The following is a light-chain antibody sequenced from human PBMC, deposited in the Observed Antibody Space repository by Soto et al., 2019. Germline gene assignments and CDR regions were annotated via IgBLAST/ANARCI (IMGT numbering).Light chain of an antibody. J-gene: IGKJ1*01. Sequence: DSQMTQSPSSLSASVGDRVAIPCRASQTISSDLNWYQQKPGKAPKLLIYAASSLQSGVPSRFSGSGSGTDFTLTISSLQPEDFATYYCQQCYSAPPTFGQGTKVDIK. V-gene: IGKV1-39*01. CDR2: AAS. CDR1: QTISSD. CDR3: QQCYSAPPT.